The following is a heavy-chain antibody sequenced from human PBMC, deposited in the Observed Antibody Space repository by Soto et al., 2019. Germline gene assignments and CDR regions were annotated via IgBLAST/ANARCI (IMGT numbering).Heavy chain of an antibody. CDR1: GGSISSNN. Sequence: PSETLSLTCTVSGGSISSNNWNWVRQSAAQGLERIGHIYNNCITDYNPSLKSRVSMSIDTSNNQFSLRLGSVSAADTAVYYCGRERVLRFYTRVAQWGQGTLVTVSS. D-gene: IGHD3-3*01. CDR2: IYNNCIT. CDR3: GRERVLRFYTRVAQ. J-gene: IGHJ4*02. V-gene: IGHV4-4*07.